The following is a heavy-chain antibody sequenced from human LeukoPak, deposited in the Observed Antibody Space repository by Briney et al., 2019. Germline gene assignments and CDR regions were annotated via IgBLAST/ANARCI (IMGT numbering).Heavy chain of an antibody. Sequence: GGSLRLSCAASGFTVSSNYVSWVRQAPGKGLEWVSVIYSGGSTYYADSVKGRFTISRDNSKNTLYLQMNSLRAEDTAVYYCARGIPQKVVYFDYWGQGTLVTVSS. CDR1: GFTVSSNY. CDR3: ARGIPQKVVYFDY. J-gene: IGHJ4*02. CDR2: IYSGGST. V-gene: IGHV3-53*01. D-gene: IGHD2-2*01.